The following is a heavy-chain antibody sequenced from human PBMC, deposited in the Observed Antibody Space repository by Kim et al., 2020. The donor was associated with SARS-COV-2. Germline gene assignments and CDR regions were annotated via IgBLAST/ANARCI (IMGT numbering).Heavy chain of an antibody. CDR2: IFYSGST. V-gene: IGHV4-61*01. CDR3: ARASGDYVRFDP. J-gene: IGHJ5*02. D-gene: IGHD4-17*01. CDR1: GGSVSSGNYY. Sequence: SETLSLTCTVSGGSVSSGNYYWSWIRQPPGKGLEWIGYIFYSGSTNYNPSLKSRVTISLDTSKNQFSLKLSSVTAADTAVYYCARASGDYVRFDPWGQGTLVTVSS.